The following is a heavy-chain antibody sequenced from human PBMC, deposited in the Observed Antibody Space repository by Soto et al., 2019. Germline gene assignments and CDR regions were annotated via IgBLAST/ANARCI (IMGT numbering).Heavy chain of an antibody. CDR3: ARSDIVVVPAAMGRYDIDY. V-gene: IGHV5-10-1*01. J-gene: IGHJ4*02. Sequence: GESLKISCKGSGYSFTSYWISWVRQMPGKGLEWMGRIDPSDSYTNYSPSFQGHVTISAGKSISTAYLQWSSLKASDTAMYYCARSDIVVVPAAMGRYDIDYWGQGTLVTVSS. CDR2: IDPSDSYT. CDR1: GYSFTSYW. D-gene: IGHD2-2*01.